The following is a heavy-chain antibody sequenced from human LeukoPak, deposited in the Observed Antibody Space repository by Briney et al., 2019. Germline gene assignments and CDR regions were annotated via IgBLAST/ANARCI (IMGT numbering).Heavy chain of an antibody. V-gene: IGHV1-18*01. J-gene: IGHJ3*02. CDR2: ISAYNGNT. Sequence: ASVKVSCKASGYTFTSYGISWVRQAPGQGLEWMGWISAYNGNTNYAQKLQGRVTMTTDTSTSTAYMELRSLRSDDTAVYYCARGGGQRRGDPGTLYCSSTSCYPPNDAFDIWGQGTMVTVSS. D-gene: IGHD2-2*01. CDR3: ARGGGQRRGDPGTLYCSSTSCYPPNDAFDI. CDR1: GYTFTSYG.